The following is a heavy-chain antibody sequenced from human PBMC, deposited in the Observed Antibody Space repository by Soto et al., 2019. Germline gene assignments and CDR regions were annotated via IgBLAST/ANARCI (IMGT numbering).Heavy chain of an antibody. J-gene: IGHJ4*02. CDR2: IIPIFGTA. CDR3: ARVPSTNDYGDLH. V-gene: IGHV1-69*06. D-gene: IGHD4-17*01. Sequence: SSVKVSCKASGGTFSSYAISLVRQAPGQGLEWMGGIIPIFGTANYAQKFQGRVTITADKSTSTAYMELSSLRSEDTAVYYCARVPSTNDYGDLHWGQGTLVTVSS. CDR1: GGTFSSYA.